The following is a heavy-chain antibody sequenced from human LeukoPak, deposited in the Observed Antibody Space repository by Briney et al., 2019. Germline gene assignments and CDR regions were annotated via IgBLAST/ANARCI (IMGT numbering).Heavy chain of an antibody. J-gene: IGHJ4*02. D-gene: IGHD5-18*01. CDR2: IYTSGST. CDR3: ARDRSYGLLTYYFDY. Sequence: SETLSLTCTVSGGSISSYYWSWIRQPAGKGLEWIGRIYTSGSTNYNPSLKSRVTMSVDTSKNQFSLKLSSVTAAGTAVYYCARDRSYGLLTYYFDYWGQGTLVTVSS. CDR1: GGSISSYY. V-gene: IGHV4-4*07.